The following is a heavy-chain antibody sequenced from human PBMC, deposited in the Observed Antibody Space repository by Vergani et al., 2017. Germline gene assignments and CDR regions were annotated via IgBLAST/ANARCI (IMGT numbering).Heavy chain of an antibody. Sequence: VQLVESGAEVRKPGASVKVSCKASGYNFTSFDINWVRLATGQGLEWMGWMNPKSGNTAYGAKFQGRITMTRDSSTDTAYMEMKSLRSEDTAIYFCARGVLDSKYRHNWFGPWGQGTVVTVSS. CDR2: MNPKSGNT. J-gene: IGHJ5*02. D-gene: IGHD3/OR15-3a*01. CDR1: GYNFTSFD. V-gene: IGHV1-8*01. CDR3: ARGVLDSKYRHNWFGP.